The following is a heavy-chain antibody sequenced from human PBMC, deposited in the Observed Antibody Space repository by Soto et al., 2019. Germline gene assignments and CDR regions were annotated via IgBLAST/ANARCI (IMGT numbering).Heavy chain of an antibody. CDR2: INPSGRST. CDR1: GYTFTSYY. V-gene: IGHV1-46*01. Sequence: ASVKVSCKASGYTFTSYYMHWVRQAPGQGLEWMGIINPSGRSTSYAQKFQGRVTMTRDTSTSTVYMELGSLRSEDTAVYYCARGTTLSFSHYYYYGMDVWGQGTTVTVSS. J-gene: IGHJ6*02. D-gene: IGHD1-26*01. CDR3: ARGTTLSFSHYYYYGMDV.